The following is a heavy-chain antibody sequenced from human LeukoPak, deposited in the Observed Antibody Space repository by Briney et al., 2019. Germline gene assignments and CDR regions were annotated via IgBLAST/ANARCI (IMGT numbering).Heavy chain of an antibody. CDR1: GYTFTSYD. CDR3: ARAYYYDSSGYYYPDFDY. CDR2: MNPNSGNT. V-gene: IGHV1-8*01. D-gene: IGHD3-22*01. J-gene: IGHJ4*02. Sequence: ASVKVSCKASGYTFTSYDINWVRQATGQGLEWMGWMNPNSGNTGYAQKFQGRVTMTRNTSISTAYMELSSLRSEDTAVYYCARAYYYDSSGYYYPDFDYWGQGTLVTVSS.